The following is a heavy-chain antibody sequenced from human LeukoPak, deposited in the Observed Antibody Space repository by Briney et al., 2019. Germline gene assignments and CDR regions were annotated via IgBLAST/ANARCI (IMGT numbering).Heavy chain of an antibody. CDR2: IKQDGSEK. CDR3: ARASLVAAFDY. D-gene: IGHD1-26*01. V-gene: IGHV3-7*03. J-gene: IGHJ4*02. Sequence: GGSLRLSCATSGFTFRTFWMTWVRHVPGRGLEWVANIKQDGSEKNYVDSVKGRFTISRDTSKNTLYLQMNSLRAEDTAVYYCARASLVAAFDYWGQGTLVTVSS. CDR1: GFTFRTFW.